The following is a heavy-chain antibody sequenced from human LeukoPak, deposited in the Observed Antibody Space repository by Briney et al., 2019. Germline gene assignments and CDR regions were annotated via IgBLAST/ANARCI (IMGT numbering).Heavy chain of an antibody. D-gene: IGHD2-2*02. J-gene: IGHJ6*03. Sequence: GGSLRLSCAASGFTFNSYSMNWVRQAPGKGLEWVSYISSCSSTIKYADSVKGRFTISRDTAKNSLYLQMNSLRAEDTAVYYCARGQYCSGTNCYIPYHFYFYMDVWGKGTTVTVSS. CDR1: GFTFNSYS. CDR3: ARGQYCSGTNCYIPYHFYFYMDV. CDR2: ISSCSSTI. V-gene: IGHV3-48*01.